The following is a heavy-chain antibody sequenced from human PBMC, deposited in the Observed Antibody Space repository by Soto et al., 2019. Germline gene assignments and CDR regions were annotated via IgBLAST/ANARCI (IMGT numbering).Heavy chain of an antibody. CDR3: ARSQGYYDFWSGYYRGYYYYGMDV. V-gene: IGHV2-70*01. CDR2: IDWDDDK. J-gene: IGHJ6*02. CDR1: GFSLSTSGMC. D-gene: IGHD3-3*01. Sequence: SGPTLVNPTQTLTLTCTFSGFSLSTSGMCVSWIRQPPGKALEWLALIDWDDDKYYSTSLKTRLTISKDTSKNQVVLTMTNMDPVDTATYYCARSQGYYDFWSGYYRGYYYYGMDVWGQGTTVTVSS.